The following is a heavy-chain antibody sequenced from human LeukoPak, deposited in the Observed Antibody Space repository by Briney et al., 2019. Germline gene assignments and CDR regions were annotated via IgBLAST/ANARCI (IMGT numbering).Heavy chain of an antibody. CDR3: ARSSEYSSSWYFDY. CDR2: MYYSGNT. D-gene: IGHD6-13*01. J-gene: IGHJ4*02. Sequence: PSETLSLTCTVSGGSISTRSYYWGWIRQPPGKGLERIGSMYYSGNTYYNPSLKSRVTISADTSKKHLSLKLNSVTAADTAMYYCARSSEYSSSWYFDYWGQGILVAVSS. CDR1: GGSISTRSYY. V-gene: IGHV4-39*01.